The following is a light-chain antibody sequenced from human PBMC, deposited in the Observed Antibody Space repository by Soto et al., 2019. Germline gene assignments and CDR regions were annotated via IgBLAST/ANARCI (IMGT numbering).Light chain of an antibody. CDR1: SSDVGSYNL. CDR2: EGN. CDR3: CSYTGSSTS. Sequence: QSVLTQPASVSGAPGQSITMSCAGTSSDVGSYNLVSWYQQYPGKAPKLIIYEGNKRPSGVSHRVSGSGSGNPASLTISGLQAEDAADYYCCSYTGSSTSFGGGTKVTVL. J-gene: IGLJ3*02. V-gene: IGLV2-23*01.